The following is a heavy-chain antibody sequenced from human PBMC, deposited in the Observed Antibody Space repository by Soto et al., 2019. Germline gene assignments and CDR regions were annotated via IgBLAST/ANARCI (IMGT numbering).Heavy chain of an antibody. CDR2: ISGSGGST. Sequence: PGGSLRLSCAASGFTFSSYAMSWVRQAPGKGLEWVSAISGSGGSTYYADSVKGRFTISRDNSKNTLYLQMNSLRAEDTAVYYCAKGRGYSYGLNFDYWGQGTLVTVPQ. J-gene: IGHJ4*02. CDR1: GFTFSSYA. D-gene: IGHD5-18*01. V-gene: IGHV3-23*01. CDR3: AKGRGYSYGLNFDY.